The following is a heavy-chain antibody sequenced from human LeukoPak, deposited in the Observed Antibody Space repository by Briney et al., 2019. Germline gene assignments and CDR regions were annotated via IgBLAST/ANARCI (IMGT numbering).Heavy chain of an antibody. CDR3: AREAVVVYFDY. V-gene: IGHV1-46*01. Sequence: GASVKVSCKASGYTFTSYYMHWVRQAPGQGLEWMGIINPSGGSTSYAQKFQGRVTMTRDTSTSTVYMELSSLRSEDTAVYCCAREAVVVYFDYWGQGTLVTVSS. CDR2: INPSGGST. D-gene: IGHD2-2*01. CDR1: GYTFTSYY. J-gene: IGHJ4*02.